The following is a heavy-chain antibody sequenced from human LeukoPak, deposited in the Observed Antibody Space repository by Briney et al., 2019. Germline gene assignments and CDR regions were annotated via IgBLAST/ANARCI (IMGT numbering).Heavy chain of an antibody. CDR3: ARGGPSRDYYDTSDYYPDAFDI. D-gene: IGHD3-22*01. CDR2: ISSRSTYI. J-gene: IGHJ3*02. Sequence: GGSLRLSCAASGFTFSSYSMNWVRQAPGKGLEWVSSISSRSTYIYHADSVKGRFTISRDNAKNSLFLQMNSLRAEDTAVYFCARGGPSRDYYDTSDYYPDAFDIWGQGTMVTVSS. V-gene: IGHV3-21*01. CDR1: GFTFSSYS.